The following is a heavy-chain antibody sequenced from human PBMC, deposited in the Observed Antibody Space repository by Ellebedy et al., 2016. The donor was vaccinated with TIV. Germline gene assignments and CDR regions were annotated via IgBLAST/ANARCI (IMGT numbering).Heavy chain of an antibody. J-gene: IGHJ3*02. CDR3: AHRRSYAGAFDI. V-gene: IGHV2-5*01. Sequence: SGPTLVKPTQPLTLTCTLSGFSLRTRGVGVGWIRQPPGKALEWLTFIYWNADKRYSPSLKSRLTITKDTSKNQVALTMTNMDPVDTATYYCAHRRSYAGAFDIWGQGTMVTVSS. CDR2: IYWNADK. CDR1: GFSLRTRGVG. D-gene: IGHD6-13*01.